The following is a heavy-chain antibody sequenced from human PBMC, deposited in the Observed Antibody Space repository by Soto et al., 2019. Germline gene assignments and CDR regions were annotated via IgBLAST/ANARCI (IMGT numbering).Heavy chain of an antibody. Sequence: QVQLVQSGAEVKKPGASVKVSCKASGYTFTSYGISWVRQAPGQGLEWMGWISAYNGNTNYAQKLQGRVTMTTDTSTSTAYMELRSLRSDDTAVYYCAASIYYYGSGSYYMPSDYWGQGPLVTVSS. CDR1: GYTFTSYG. J-gene: IGHJ4*02. V-gene: IGHV1-18*01. CDR2: ISAYNGNT. CDR3: AASIYYYGSGSYYMPSDY. D-gene: IGHD3-10*01.